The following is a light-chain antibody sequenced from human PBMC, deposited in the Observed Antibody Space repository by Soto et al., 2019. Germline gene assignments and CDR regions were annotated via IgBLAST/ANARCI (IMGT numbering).Light chain of an antibody. J-gene: IGKJ5*01. CDR1: PSVSSTY. CDR2: GGS. Sequence: EVVLTQSPGTLSLSPGERVSLSCRASPSVSSTYLGWQQFKPGQAPRLLIYGGSSRATGIPDRFSGSVSGTDFTLTISRLEPEEFAVYYCQQYGNLITFGKGTRLEIK. V-gene: IGKV3-20*01. CDR3: QQYGNLIT.